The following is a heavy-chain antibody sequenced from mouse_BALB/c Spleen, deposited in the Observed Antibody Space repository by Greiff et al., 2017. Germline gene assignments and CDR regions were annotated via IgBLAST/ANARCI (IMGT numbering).Heavy chain of an antibody. V-gene: IGHV1-67*01. CDR1: GYTLTDYA. J-gene: IGHJ4*01. Sequence: QVHVKQSGPEVVRPGVSVKISCKGSGYTLTDYAMHWVKQSHAKSLEWIGVISTYNGNTNYNQKFKGKATMTVDKSSSTAYMELARLTSEDSAIYYCARREIYYDYDNYAMDYWGQGTSVTVSS. D-gene: IGHD2-4*01. CDR2: ISTYNGNT. CDR3: ARREIYYDYDNYAMDY.